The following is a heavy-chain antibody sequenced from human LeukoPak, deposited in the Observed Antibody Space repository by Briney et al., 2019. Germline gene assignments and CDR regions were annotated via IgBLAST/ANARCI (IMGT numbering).Heavy chain of an antibody. CDR2: IYYSGGI. CDR3: ARKTTAGPTKAAFDI. Sequence: SETLSLTCSVSGYSISTSNYWAWIRQPPGRGLDWIGHIYYSGGIYYNPSLKSPVTMSVDTSRNQFSLKLSSVTAVDMAVYYCARKTTAGPTKAAFDIWGQGTMVAVST. V-gene: IGHV4-28*05. J-gene: IGHJ3*02. CDR1: GYSISTSNY. D-gene: IGHD2-21*02.